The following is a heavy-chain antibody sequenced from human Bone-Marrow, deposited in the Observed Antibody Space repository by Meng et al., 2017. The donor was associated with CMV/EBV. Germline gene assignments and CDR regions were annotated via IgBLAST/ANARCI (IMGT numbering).Heavy chain of an antibody. CDR1: GYTFTNYG. V-gene: IGHV1-69*10. CDR3: ARGTYSTMIRGLRAHYCYGMDV. CDR2: IIPLLGIT. D-gene: IGHD3-10*01. Sequence: SVKVSCKTSGYTFTNYGITWVRQAPGQGLEWMGGIIPLLGITSYAQNFQGRFTITADKSATTAYMELSSLRSEDTAVYYCARGTYSTMIRGLRAHYCYGMDVWGQGTTVTVSS. J-gene: IGHJ6*02.